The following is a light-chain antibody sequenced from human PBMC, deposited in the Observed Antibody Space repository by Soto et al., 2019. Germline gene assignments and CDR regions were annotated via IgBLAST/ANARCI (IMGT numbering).Light chain of an antibody. J-gene: IGLJ1*01. Sequence: QSALTQPASVSGSPGQSITISCTGTSSDVGAYNYVSWYQQRPGEAPKLLIHEVSDRPSGVSNRFSGSKSGNTASLTISGLQAEDEADYYCSSYTISGTPYVFGAGTKLTVL. V-gene: IGLV2-14*01. CDR3: SSYTISGTPYV. CDR1: SSDVGAYNY. CDR2: EVS.